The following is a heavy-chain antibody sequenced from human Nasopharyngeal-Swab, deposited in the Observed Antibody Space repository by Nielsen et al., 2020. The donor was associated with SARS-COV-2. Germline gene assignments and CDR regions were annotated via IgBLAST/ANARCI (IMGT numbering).Heavy chain of an antibody. CDR2: IYYSGST. V-gene: IGHV4-39*07. Sequence: WIRQPPGKGLEWIGSIYYSGSTNYNPPLKSRVTISVDTSKNQFSLKLSSVTAADTAVYYCARVFWFPYYMDVWGKGTTVTVSS. J-gene: IGHJ6*03. CDR3: ARVFWFPYYMDV. D-gene: IGHD3-3*01.